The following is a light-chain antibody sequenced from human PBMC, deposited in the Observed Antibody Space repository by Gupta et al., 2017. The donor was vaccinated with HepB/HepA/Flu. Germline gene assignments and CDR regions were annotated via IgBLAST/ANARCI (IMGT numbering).Light chain of an antibody. Sequence: SAPAQPPPVAGFPGQSGTIPLTGTSSDVGRYTRVSWYQQPPDTAPKLMIYEVSNRPSGVPDRFSGSKSGNTASLTISGLQAEDEADYYCCSYAGTFYVFGTGTTVTVL. CDR1: SSDVGRYTR. V-gene: IGLV2-18*02. CDR2: EVS. J-gene: IGLJ1*01. CDR3: CSYAGTFYV.